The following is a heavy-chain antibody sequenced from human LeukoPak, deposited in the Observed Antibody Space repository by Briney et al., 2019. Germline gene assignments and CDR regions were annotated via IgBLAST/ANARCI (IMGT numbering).Heavy chain of an antibody. D-gene: IGHD6-19*01. CDR1: GYTFTGYY. CDR2: INPNSGGT. CDR3: ARVITFQWLVHGTYYYMDV. J-gene: IGHJ6*03. Sequence: ASVKVSCKASGYTFTGYYMHWVRQAPGQGLEWMGWINPNSGGTNYAQKFQGRVTMTRDTSISTAYMELSRLRSDDTAVYYCARVITFQWLVHGTYYYMDVWGKGTTVTVS. V-gene: IGHV1-2*02.